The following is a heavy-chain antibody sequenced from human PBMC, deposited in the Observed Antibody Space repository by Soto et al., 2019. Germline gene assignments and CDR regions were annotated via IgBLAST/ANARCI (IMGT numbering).Heavy chain of an antibody. CDR1: GFTFSGSA. D-gene: IGHD5-18*01. V-gene: IGHV3-73*02. J-gene: IGHJ4*02. CDR2: IRSKANSYAT. CDR3: TRQGYSYGFVY. Sequence: EVQLVESGGGLVQPGGSLKLSCAASGFTFSGSAMHWVRQASGKGLEWVGRIRSKANSYATAYVASVNGRFTISRDDSKNTAYLQMNSLKPEDTAVYYCTRQGYSYGFVYWGQGTLVTVSS.